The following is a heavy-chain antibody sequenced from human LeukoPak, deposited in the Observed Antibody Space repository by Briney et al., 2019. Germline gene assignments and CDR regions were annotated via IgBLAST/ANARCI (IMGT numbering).Heavy chain of an antibody. V-gene: IGHV1-46*01. CDR2: INPSGGST. D-gene: IGHD3-22*01. Sequence: ASVKVSCKASGYTFTSYYMHWVRQAPGQGLEWMGIINPSGGSTSYAQKFQGRVTMTRDTSTSTVYMELSSLRSEDTAVYYCARGGITMIVVYFFDYWGQGTLVTASS. CDR1: GYTFTSYY. CDR3: ARGGITMIVVYFFDY. J-gene: IGHJ4*02.